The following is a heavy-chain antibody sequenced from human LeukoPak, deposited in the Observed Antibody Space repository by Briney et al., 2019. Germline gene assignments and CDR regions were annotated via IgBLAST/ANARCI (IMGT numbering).Heavy chain of an antibody. J-gene: IGHJ4*02. Sequence: GGSLRLSCAASGFTFSSYWMHWVRQAPGKGLVWVSRINTDGSSATYADSVKGRFTISRDNSKNTLYLQMNSLRAEDTAVYYCAKVPVLRFLEWFQTTFDYWGQGTLVTVSS. V-gene: IGHV3-74*01. CDR3: AKVPVLRFLEWFQTTFDY. CDR2: INTDGSSA. CDR1: GFTFSSYW. D-gene: IGHD3-3*01.